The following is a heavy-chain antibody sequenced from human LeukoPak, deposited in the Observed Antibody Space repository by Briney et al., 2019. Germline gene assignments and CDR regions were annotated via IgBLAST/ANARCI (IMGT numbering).Heavy chain of an antibody. CDR2: IYSGGDT. CDR1: GVTVSTNY. D-gene: IGHD5-24*01. Sequence: GGSLRLSCAASGVTVSTNYMSWGREGPGKGLEWVSVIYSGGDTYYADSVKGRFTISRDNSKNTLYLQMNSLRDEDTAVYYCARDKVRNAYNEFDYWGQGALVTVSS. V-gene: IGHV3-66*01. CDR3: ARDKVRNAYNEFDY. J-gene: IGHJ4*02.